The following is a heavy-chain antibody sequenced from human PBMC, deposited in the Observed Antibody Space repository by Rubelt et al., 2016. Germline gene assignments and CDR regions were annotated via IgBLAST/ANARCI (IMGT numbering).Heavy chain of an antibody. CDR2: IWYDGSKK. J-gene: IGHJ4*02. V-gene: IGHV3-33*01. D-gene: IGHD3-10*01. Sequence: GKGLEWVAVIWYDGSKKYYADSVKGRFTISRDNSKNTLYLQMNSLRAEDTAVYYCARDLTSGYFDHWGQGTLVTVSS. CDR3: ARDLTSGYFDH.